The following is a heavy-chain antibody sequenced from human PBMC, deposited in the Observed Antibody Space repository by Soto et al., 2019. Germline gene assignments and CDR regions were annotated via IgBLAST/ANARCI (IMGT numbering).Heavy chain of an antibody. Sequence: SETLSLTGSVSGGFISSSYWSWIRQPSGKGLQWIGRIYTSGSTDYSPSLKGRVNVSLDMSENQFSLTLSSVTAADTAVYYCARGRGTSWGYLDYWGQGMLVTVSS. J-gene: IGHJ4*03. CDR2: IYTSGST. CDR3: ARGRGTSWGYLDY. V-gene: IGHV4-4*07. CDR1: GGFISSSY.